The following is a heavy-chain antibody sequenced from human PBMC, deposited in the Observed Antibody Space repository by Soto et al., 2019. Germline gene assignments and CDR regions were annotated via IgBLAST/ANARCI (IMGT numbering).Heavy chain of an antibody. CDR3: ARGEAAMPYYYYYYMDV. Sequence: PGGSLRLSCAASGFTFSSYSMNWVRQAPGKGLEWVSSISSSSSYIYYADSVKGRFTISRDNAKNSLYLQMNSLRAEDTAVYYCARGEAAMPYYYYYYMDVWGKGTTVTVSS. J-gene: IGHJ6*03. CDR1: GFTFSSYS. V-gene: IGHV3-21*01. CDR2: ISSSSSYI. D-gene: IGHD2-2*01.